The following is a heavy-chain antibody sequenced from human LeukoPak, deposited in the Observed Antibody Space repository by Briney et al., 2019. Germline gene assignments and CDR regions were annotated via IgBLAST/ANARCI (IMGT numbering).Heavy chain of an antibody. D-gene: IGHD6-19*01. V-gene: IGHV1-18*01. CDR1: GGSFSNYA. J-gene: IGHJ4*02. CDR2: ISAYNGNT. Sequence: GASVKVSCKVSGGSFSNYAINWVRQAPGQGLEWMGRISAYNGNTNYAQKLQGRVTMTTDTSTSTAYMELRSLRSDDTAVYYCARDLRYSSGYDYWGQGTLVTVSS. CDR3: ARDLRYSSGYDY.